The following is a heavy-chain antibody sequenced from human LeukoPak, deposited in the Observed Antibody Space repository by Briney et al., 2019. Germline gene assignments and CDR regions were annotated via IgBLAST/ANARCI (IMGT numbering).Heavy chain of an antibody. CDR3: AREGYYDSSGYYPFDY. Sequence: ASVKVSCKASGYTFTDFYIHWVRQAPGQGLEWMGRINPNSGGTNYAQKFQGRVTITADESTSTAYMELSSLRSEDTAVYYCAREGYYDSSGYYPFDYWGQGTLVTVSS. D-gene: IGHD3-22*01. CDR2: INPNSGGT. CDR1: GYTFTDFY. J-gene: IGHJ4*02. V-gene: IGHV1-2*06.